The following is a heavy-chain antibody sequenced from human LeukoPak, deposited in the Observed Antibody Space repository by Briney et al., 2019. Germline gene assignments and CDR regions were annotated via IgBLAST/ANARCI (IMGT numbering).Heavy chain of an antibody. J-gene: IGHJ3*02. D-gene: IGHD3-9*01. CDR2: IKQDGSEK. V-gene: IGHV3-7*03. CDR1: GFTFSSHW. CDR3: ARDRYDILTNDAFDI. Sequence: GGSLRLSCAASGFTFSSHWMSWVRQAPGKGLEWVANIKQDGSEKYYVDSVKGRFTISRDNAKNSLYLQMNSLRAEDTAVYYCARDRYDILTNDAFDIWGQGTMVTVSS.